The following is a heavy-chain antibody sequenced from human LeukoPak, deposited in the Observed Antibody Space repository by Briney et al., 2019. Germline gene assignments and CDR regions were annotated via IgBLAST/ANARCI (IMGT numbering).Heavy chain of an antibody. Sequence: SQTLSLTCAISGDSVSNNSTTWNCIRQSPSRGLEWLGRTYYRSEWYNDYAVSVKSRITINPDTSKNQFSLQLNSVTPEDTAVYYCAKTENNWSYGMDVWGQGTTVTVSS. V-gene: IGHV6-1*01. CDR2: TYYRSEWYN. J-gene: IGHJ6*02. CDR3: AKTENNWSYGMDV. CDR1: GDSVSNNSTT. D-gene: IGHD1-20*01.